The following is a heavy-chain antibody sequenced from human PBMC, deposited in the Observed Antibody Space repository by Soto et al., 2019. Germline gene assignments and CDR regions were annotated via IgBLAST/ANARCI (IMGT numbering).Heavy chain of an antibody. V-gene: IGHV1-69*13. J-gene: IGHJ6*02. CDR3: ARAAPSHYDSSGYYYYYGMDV. D-gene: IGHD3-22*01. Sequence: ASVKVSCKASGGTFSSYAISWVRQAPGQGLEWMGGIIPIFGTANYAQKFQGRVTITADESTSTAHMELSSLRSEDTAVYYCARAAPSHYDSSGYYYYYGMDVWGQGTTVTVSS. CDR1: GGTFSSYA. CDR2: IIPIFGTA.